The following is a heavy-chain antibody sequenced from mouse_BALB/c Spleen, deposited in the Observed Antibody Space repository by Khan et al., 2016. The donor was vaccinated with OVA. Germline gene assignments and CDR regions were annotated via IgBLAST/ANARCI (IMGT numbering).Heavy chain of an antibody. CDR1: GFTFSSYG. CDR3: ATSYFYGYYFDY. J-gene: IGHJ2*01. Sequence: EVELVESGGGLVQPGGSRKLSCAASGFTFSSYGMHWVRQAPEKGLEWVAYISGDSNTLYYADTVKGRFTISRDNPKNTLFLQMTSLMSEDTARYYCATSYFYGYYFDYWGPGTTLTVSS. D-gene: IGHD1-1*01. CDR2: ISGDSNTL. V-gene: IGHV5-17*02.